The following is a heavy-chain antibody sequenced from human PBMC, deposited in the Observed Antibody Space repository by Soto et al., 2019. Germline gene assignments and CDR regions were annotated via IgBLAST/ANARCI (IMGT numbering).Heavy chain of an antibody. V-gene: IGHV3-30*18. CDR1: GFTFSSYG. Sequence: QVQLVESGGGVVQPGRSLRLSCAASGFTFSSYGMHWVRQAPGKGLEWVAVISDDGSNKYYADSVKGRFTISRDNSKNTLYLQMNRLRAEDTAVYYSAKSSYYDSSGYHWDYWGQGTLVTVSS. CDR2: ISDDGSNK. D-gene: IGHD3-22*01. CDR3: AKSSYYDSSGYHWDY. J-gene: IGHJ4*02.